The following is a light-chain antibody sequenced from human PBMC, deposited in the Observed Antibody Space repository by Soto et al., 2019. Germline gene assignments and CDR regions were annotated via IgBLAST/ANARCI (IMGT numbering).Light chain of an antibody. CDR1: QSVSSN. CDR2: GAS. CDR3: QQYGSSPRT. Sequence: EIVLTQSPATLSLSPGERATLSCRASQSVSSNLAWYQQKPGQAPRLLIYGASSRATDIPDRFSGSGSGTDFTLTISRLEPEDFAVYYCQQYGSSPRTFGPGTKVDIK. V-gene: IGKV3-20*01. J-gene: IGKJ3*01.